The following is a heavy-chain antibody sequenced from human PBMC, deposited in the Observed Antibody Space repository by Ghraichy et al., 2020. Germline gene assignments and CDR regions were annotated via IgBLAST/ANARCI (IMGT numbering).Heavy chain of an antibody. CDR1: GFTFSSYT. V-gene: IGHV3-48*02. D-gene: IGHD3-10*01. Sequence: GGSLRLSCVASGFTFSSYTMNWVRQAPGKGLEWVSYISSISTTTYYADSVKGRFTISRDNAKNSLHLQMSSLRDEDTAVYYCAKGYYDYYMDVWGQGTTVTVSS. CDR2: ISSISTTT. CDR3: AKGYYDYYMDV. J-gene: IGHJ6*02.